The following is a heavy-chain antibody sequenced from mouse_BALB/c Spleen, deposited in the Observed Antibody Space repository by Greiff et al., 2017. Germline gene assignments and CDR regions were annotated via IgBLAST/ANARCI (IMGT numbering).Heavy chain of an antibody. D-gene: IGHD1-1*01. V-gene: IGHV2-9*02. Sequence: QVQLKESGPGLVAPSQSLSITCTVSGFSLTSYGVHWVRQPPGKGLEWLGVIRAGGSTNYNSALMSRLSISKDNSMSQVFLKMNSLQTDDTAMYYCARDDYGSVHRYFDVWGAGTTVTVSS. J-gene: IGHJ1*01. CDR1: GFSLTSYG. CDR2: IRAGGST. CDR3: ARDDYGSVHRYFDV.